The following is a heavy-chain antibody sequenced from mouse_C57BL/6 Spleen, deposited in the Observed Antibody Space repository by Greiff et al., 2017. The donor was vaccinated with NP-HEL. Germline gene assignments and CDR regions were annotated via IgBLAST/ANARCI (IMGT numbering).Heavy chain of an antibody. CDR1: GYAFSSYW. J-gene: IGHJ1*03. CDR2: IYPGGGDT. V-gene: IGHV1-80*01. Sequence: VQLQQSGAELVKPGASVKISCKASGYAFSSYWMNWVKQRPGKGLEWIGQIYPGGGDTNYNGQFKGKAKLTADQDSSTAYMQLSSLTSEDSAVYFCARSSYYGSSYVGYFDVWGTGTTVTVSS. CDR3: ARSSYYGSSYVGYFDV. D-gene: IGHD1-1*01.